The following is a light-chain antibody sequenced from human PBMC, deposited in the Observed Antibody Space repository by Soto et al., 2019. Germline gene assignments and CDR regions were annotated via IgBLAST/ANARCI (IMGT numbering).Light chain of an antibody. J-gene: IGLJ1*01. CDR1: SSDVGGYNY. CDR3: CSYAGSYRV. CDR2: DVS. V-gene: IGLV2-11*01. Sequence: QSALAQPRSVSGSPGQSVTISCTGTSSDVGGYNYVSWYQQHPGKAPKLMIYDVSKRPSGVPDRFSGSKSGNTASLTISGLQAEDEADYYCCSYAGSYRVFGTGTKGTVL.